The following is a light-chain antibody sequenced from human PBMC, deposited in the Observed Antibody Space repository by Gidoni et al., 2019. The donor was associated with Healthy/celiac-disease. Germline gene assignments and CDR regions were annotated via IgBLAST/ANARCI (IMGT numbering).Light chain of an antibody. V-gene: IGLV2-14*03. CDR3: SSYTSSSTLNYV. CDR2: DVS. CDR1: SSDVGGYNY. Sequence: QSALTQPASVYGSPGQSITSSCTGTSSDVGGYNYVSWYQQHPGKAPKLMIHDVSNRPSGVSNRFSGSKSGNTASLTISGLQAEDEADYYCSSYTSSSTLNYVFGTGTKVTVL. J-gene: IGLJ1*01.